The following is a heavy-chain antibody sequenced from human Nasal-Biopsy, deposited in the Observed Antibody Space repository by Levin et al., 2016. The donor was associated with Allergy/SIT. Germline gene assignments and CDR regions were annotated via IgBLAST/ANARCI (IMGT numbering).Heavy chain of an antibody. CDR1: GDSVFSNSAS. CDR3: ARGNEYNWNGAMYFDY. D-gene: IGHD1-1*01. Sequence: SQTLSLTCVISGDSVFSNSASWNWIRQSPSRGLEWLGRTYHRSKWYNDYAVSVKSRGSISQDTSKNQFSLQLKSLTPEDTGVYYCARGNEYNWNGAMYFDYWGQGTLVTVSS. J-gene: IGHJ4*02. CDR2: TYHRSKWYN. V-gene: IGHV6-1*01.